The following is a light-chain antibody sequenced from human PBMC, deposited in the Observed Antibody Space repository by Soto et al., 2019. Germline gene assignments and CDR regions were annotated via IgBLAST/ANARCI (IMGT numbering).Light chain of an antibody. J-gene: IGKJ1*01. Sequence: DIALTQSPGTLSLSPGERATLSCRASQSVSNNYLAWYQQKPGQAPRLLIYGASNRATGIPDRFSGSGSGTDFTLTISRLEPEDVAVYYCQQYGSSGTFGQGTKVDIK. V-gene: IGKV3-20*01. CDR3: QQYGSSGT. CDR1: QSVSNNY. CDR2: GAS.